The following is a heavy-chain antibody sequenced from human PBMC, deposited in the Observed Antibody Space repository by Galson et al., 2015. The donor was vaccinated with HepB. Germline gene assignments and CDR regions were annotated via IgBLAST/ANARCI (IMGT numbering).Heavy chain of an antibody. CDR3: ARGRWGPAAPNRIKTKRYPGAFDI. D-gene: IGHD6-25*01. J-gene: IGHJ3*02. Sequence: SETLSLTCAVYGGSFSGYYWSWIRQPPGKGLEWLGEINHSGSTNYNPSLKSRVTISVDTSKNQFSLKLSSVTAADTAVYYCARGRWGPAAPNRIKTKRYPGAFDIWGQGTMVTVSS. CDR2: INHSGST. CDR1: GGSFSGYY. V-gene: IGHV4-34*01.